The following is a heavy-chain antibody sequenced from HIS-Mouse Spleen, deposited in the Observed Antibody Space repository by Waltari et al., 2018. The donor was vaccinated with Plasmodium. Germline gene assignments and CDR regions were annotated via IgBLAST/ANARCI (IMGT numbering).Heavy chain of an antibody. CDR1: GFSLSNARMG. CDR2: IFSNDEK. D-gene: IGHD2-15*01. V-gene: IGHV2-26*01. Sequence: QVTLKESGPVLVKPTETLTLPCPVSGFSLSNARMGVSWIRQLPGKALEWLAHIFSNDEKSYSTSLKSRLTISKDTSKSQVVLTMTNMDPVDTATYYCARMRWSGMDVWGQGTTVTVSS. J-gene: IGHJ6*02. CDR3: ARMRWSGMDV.